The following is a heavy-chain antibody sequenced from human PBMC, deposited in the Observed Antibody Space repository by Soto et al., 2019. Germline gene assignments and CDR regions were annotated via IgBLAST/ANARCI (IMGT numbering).Heavy chain of an antibody. V-gene: IGHV1-18*01. D-gene: IGHD3-10*01. J-gene: IGHJ4*02. Sequence: ASVKVSCKASGYTFTSYGISWVRQAPGQGLEWMGWISTYNGNTKYAQKLQGSVTMTTDTSTSTAYMELRSLRFDDTAVFYCAREMVRGVGSDYWGQGTLVTVSS. CDR1: GYTFTSYG. CDR3: AREMVRGVGSDY. CDR2: ISTYNGNT.